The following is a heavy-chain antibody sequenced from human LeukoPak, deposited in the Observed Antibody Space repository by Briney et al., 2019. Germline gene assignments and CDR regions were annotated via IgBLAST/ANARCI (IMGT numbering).Heavy chain of an antibody. CDR3: ASSLGIASRSPPGH. Sequence: GGSVKVSCKASGYSFTDYYMHWVRQAPGQGLEWMGWINPNSGGTDFAQTFQGRVTITRDKANSTVYMEMSRLRSEDTAMYYCASSLGIASRSPPGHWGQGSLVTVSS. CDR2: INPNSGGT. V-gene: IGHV1-2*02. D-gene: IGHD6-6*01. J-gene: IGHJ4*02. CDR1: GYSFTDYY.